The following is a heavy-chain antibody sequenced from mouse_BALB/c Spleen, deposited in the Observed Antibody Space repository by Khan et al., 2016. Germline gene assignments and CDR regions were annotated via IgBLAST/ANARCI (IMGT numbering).Heavy chain of an antibody. CDR2: NDPANGNS. Sequence: VQLQQSGAELVKPGASVKLSCTASGFNIKDTYMHWVKQRPEQGLEWIGRNDPANGNSKYDPKFQGKATIIVDKSSNTAYLQLSSLTSEDTAVYYCAGRGPIYYYGSSYGYWGQGTTLTVSS. CDR3: AGRGPIYYYGSSYGY. CDR1: GFNIKDTY. D-gene: IGHD1-1*01. J-gene: IGHJ2*01. V-gene: IGHV14-3*02.